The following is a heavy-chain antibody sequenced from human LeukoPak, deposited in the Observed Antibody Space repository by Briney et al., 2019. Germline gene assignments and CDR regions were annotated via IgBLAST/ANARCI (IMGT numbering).Heavy chain of an antibody. V-gene: IGHV3-30*03. CDR3: AREDFGSSPGNFDY. J-gene: IGHJ4*02. CDR1: GFTFSSYG. CDR2: ISYDGSNK. Sequence: PGGSLRLSCAASGFTFSSYGMHWVRQAPGKGLEWVAVISYDGSNKYYADSVKGRFTISRDNSKNTLYLQMNSLRAEDTAVYYCAREDFGSSPGNFDYWGQGTLVTVSS. D-gene: IGHD3-10*01.